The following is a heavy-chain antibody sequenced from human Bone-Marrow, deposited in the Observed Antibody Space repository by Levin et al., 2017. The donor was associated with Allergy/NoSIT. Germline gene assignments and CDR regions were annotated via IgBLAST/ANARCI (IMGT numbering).Heavy chain of an antibody. CDR2: INHSGST. CDR3: ARGYDSNSLHFDY. D-gene: IGHD1-7*01. Sequence: PGGSLRLSCAVYGGSFSGYYWSWIRQPPGKGLEWIGEINHSGSTNYNPSLKSRVTISVDTSKNQFSLKLSSVTAADTAVYYCARGYDSNSLHFDYWGQGTLVTVSS. J-gene: IGHJ4*02. V-gene: IGHV4-34*01. CDR1: GGSFSGYY.